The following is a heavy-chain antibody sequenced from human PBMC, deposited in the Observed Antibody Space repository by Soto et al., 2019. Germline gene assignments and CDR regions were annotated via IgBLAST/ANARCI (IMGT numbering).Heavy chain of an antibody. CDR2: IYATGNT. J-gene: IGHJ6*02. V-gene: IGHV4-39*01. Sequence: QLQLQESGPGLVKPSETLSLTCTVSGGSITSSFYWGWIRQPPGKGLEWIGRIYATGNTYYNPSLKGRVTISPDTSKNQFSLNLISVTAADTAMYYCRSSSRYSTDVWGQGATVTVSS. CDR1: GGSITSSFY. D-gene: IGHD6-13*01. CDR3: RSSSRYSTDV.